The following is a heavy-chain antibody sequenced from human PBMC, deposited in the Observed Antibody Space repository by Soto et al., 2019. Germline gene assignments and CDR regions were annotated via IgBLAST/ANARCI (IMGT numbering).Heavy chain of an antibody. CDR3: ATGINATPPMAL. D-gene: IGHD2-15*01. Sequence: GKGREWRGGVDPEDGETIYAQKFQGRVTMTEDTSTETAYMELSSLRSEDTAVYYGATGINATPPMALWGHWTTVTVSS. J-gene: IGHJ6*02. CDR2: VDPEDGET. V-gene: IGHV1-24*01.